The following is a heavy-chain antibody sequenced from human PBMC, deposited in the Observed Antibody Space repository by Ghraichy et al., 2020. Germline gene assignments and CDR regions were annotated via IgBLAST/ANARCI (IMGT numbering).Heavy chain of an antibody. CDR3: NRAGSSGWSRRLLDY. CDR2: IRSKPYGETT. Sequence: GGSLRLSCAVSGFTFNNYWMHWVRRGPGKGLMWVGFIRSKPYGETTEYAASVKGRFTISRDDSKSIAYLQMNSLKTEDTAVYYCNRAGSSGWSRRLLDYWGQGTLVTVSS. V-gene: IGHV3-49*04. J-gene: IGHJ4*02. CDR1: GFTFNNYW. D-gene: IGHD6-19*01.